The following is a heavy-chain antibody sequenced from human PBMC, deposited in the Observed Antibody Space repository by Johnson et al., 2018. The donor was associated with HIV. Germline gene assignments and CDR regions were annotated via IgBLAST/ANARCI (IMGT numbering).Heavy chain of an antibody. Sequence: QMQLVESGGGLVQPGGSLRLSCAVSAFSVSSNYMSWVRQAPGKGLEWVSYISSSGSTIYYADSVKGRFTISRDNAKNSLYLQMNSLRAEDTAVYYCTRGRHSLDAFDIWGQGTMVTVSS. CDR2: ISSSGSTI. CDR1: AFSVSSNY. D-gene: IGHD2-21*01. CDR3: TRGRHSLDAFDI. J-gene: IGHJ3*02. V-gene: IGHV3-11*04.